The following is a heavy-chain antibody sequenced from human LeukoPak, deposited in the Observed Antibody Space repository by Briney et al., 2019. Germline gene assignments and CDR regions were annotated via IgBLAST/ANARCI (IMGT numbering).Heavy chain of an antibody. D-gene: IGHD1-26*01. V-gene: IGHV1-69*06. Sequence: GASVKVSCKASGGTFSSYAISWVRQAPGQGLEWMGGIIPIFGTANYAQKFQGRVTITAHKSTNTDYMELSSVRSADTAVYYCARGWRLISGYMDVWGKGTTVTVSS. CDR1: GGTFSSYA. CDR3: ARGWRLISGYMDV. CDR2: IIPIFGTA. J-gene: IGHJ6*03.